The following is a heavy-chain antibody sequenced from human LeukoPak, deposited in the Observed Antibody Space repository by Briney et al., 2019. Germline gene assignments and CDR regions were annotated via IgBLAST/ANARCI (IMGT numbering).Heavy chain of an antibody. CDR1: GGSISSYY. D-gene: IGHD5-12*01. Sequence: SETLFLTCTVSGGSISSYYWSWIRQPPGKGLEWIGYIYYSGSTNYNPSLKSRVTISVDTSKNQFSLKLSSVTAADTAVYYCARRGYSGYVGWFDPWGQGTLVTVSS. V-gene: IGHV4-59*08. J-gene: IGHJ5*02. CDR3: ARRGYSGYVGWFDP. CDR2: IYYSGST.